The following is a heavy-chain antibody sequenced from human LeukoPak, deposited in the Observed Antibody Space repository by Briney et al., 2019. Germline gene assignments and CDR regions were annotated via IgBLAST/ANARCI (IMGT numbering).Heavy chain of an antibody. J-gene: IGHJ6*03. D-gene: IGHD3-10*01. CDR2: IIPILGIA. CDR1: GGTLSSYT. CDR3: ARDAQYYYGSGRPSLRYMDV. V-gene: IGHV1-69*04. Sequence: SVKVSCKASGGTLSSYTISWVRQAPGQGLEWMGRIIPILGIANYAQKFQGRVTITADKSTSTAYMELSSLRSEDTAVYYCARDAQYYYGSGRPSLRYMDVWGKGTTVTVSS.